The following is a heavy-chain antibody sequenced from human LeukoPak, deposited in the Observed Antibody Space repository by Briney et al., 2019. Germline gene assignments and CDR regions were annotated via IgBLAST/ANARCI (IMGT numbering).Heavy chain of an antibody. CDR2: INPNGGST. D-gene: IGHD6-13*01. V-gene: IGHV1-46*01. CDR3: ARVPSAAGEYNWFDP. J-gene: IGHJ5*02. CDR1: GYTFTSYY. Sequence: ASVKVSCKASGYTFTSYYMHWVRQAPGQGLEWMGIINPNGGSTSYAQKFQGRVTMTRDTSTSTVYMELSSLRSEDTAVYYCARVPSAAGEYNWFDPWGQGTLVTVSS.